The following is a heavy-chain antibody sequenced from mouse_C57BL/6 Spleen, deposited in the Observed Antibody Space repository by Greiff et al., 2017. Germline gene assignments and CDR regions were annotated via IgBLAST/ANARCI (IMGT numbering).Heavy chain of an antibody. D-gene: IGHD2-13*01. Sequence: EVQLQQSGTVLARPGASVKMSCKTSGYTFTSYWMHWVKQRPGQGLEWIGAIYPGNSDTSYNQNFKGKAKLTAVTSASTAYMELSSLTNEDSAVYYCTTLYYGVLDYWGQGTTLTVSS. CDR3: TTLYYGVLDY. J-gene: IGHJ2*01. CDR1: GYTFTSYW. V-gene: IGHV1-5*01. CDR2: IYPGNSDT.